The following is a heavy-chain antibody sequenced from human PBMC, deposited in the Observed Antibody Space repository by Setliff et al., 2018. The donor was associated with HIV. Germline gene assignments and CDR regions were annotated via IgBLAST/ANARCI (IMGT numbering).Heavy chain of an antibody. J-gene: IGHJ6*03. Sequence: PSETLSLTCAVSDGSISSSNWWSWVRQPPGKGLEWIGEIFHTQNPSYNPTLKSRVTISVHTSKNQFSLKLSSVTAADTAVYYCARYRESSGYYRDYYYYLDVWGKGTTVTVSS. CDR1: DGSISSSNW. CDR2: IFHTQNP. D-gene: IGHD6-19*01. V-gene: IGHV4-4*02. CDR3: ARYRESSGYYRDYYYYLDV.